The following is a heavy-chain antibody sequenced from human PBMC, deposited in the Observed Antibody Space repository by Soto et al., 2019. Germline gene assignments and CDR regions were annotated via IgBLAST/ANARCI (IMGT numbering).Heavy chain of an antibody. D-gene: IGHD2-15*01. CDR2: IYYSGST. CDR3: ARHKDCSGGSCNAVGYYYGLDV. J-gene: IGHJ6*02. CDR1: GGSISSSSYY. V-gene: IGHV4-39*01. Sequence: SETLSLTCTVSGGSISSSSYYWGWIRQPPGKGLEWIGSIYYSGSTYYNTSLKSRVTISVDTSKNQFYLKLSSVTAADSAVYYCARHKDCSGGSCNAVGYYYGLDVWGQGTTVTVSS.